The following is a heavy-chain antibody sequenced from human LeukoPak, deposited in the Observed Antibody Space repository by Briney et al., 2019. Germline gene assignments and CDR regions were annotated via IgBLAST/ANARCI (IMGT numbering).Heavy chain of an antibody. Sequence: GASVKVSCKPSRGTVSSYVISWVRQAAGQGLEWMGRIIPILGIANYAQKFQGGVTITADKSTSTAYMELSSLRSEDTAVYYCASGGRGYSYGYYRLDYWGQGTLVTVSS. CDR1: RGTVSSYV. J-gene: IGHJ4*02. CDR2: IIPILGIA. CDR3: ASGGRGYSYGYYRLDY. D-gene: IGHD5-18*01. V-gene: IGHV1-69*04.